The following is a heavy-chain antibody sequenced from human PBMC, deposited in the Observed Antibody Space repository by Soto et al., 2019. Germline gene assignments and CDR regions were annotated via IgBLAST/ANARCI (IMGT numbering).Heavy chain of an antibody. CDR2: ISGSGGST. V-gene: IGHV3-23*01. CDR3: AKDLWFGESGDAFDI. Sequence: PGGSLRLSCAASGFTFSDFAMTWVRQAPGKGLEWVSGISGSGGSTYYADSVKGRFTISRDNSKNTLYLQMNSLRAEDTAVYYCAKDLWFGESGDAFDIWGQGTMVTVS. CDR1: GFTFSDFA. D-gene: IGHD3-10*01. J-gene: IGHJ3*02.